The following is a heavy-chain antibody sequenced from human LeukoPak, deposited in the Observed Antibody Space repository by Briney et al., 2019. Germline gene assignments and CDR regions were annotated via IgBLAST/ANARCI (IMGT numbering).Heavy chain of an antibody. Sequence: SETLSLTCTVSGGSISSYYWSWIRQPPGKGLEWIGYIYYSGSTNYNPSLKSRVSISVDTSKNQFSLKLTSVTAADTAVYYCARHDNVGNYPLDYWGQGTLVTVSS. CDR3: ARHDNVGNYPLDY. V-gene: IGHV4-59*08. J-gene: IGHJ4*02. CDR1: GGSISSYY. CDR2: IYYSGST. D-gene: IGHD1-7*01.